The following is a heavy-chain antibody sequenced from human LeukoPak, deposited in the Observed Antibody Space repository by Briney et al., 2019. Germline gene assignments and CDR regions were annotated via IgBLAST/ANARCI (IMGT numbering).Heavy chain of an antibody. CDR1: GYTFTGYY. D-gene: IGHD2-2*01. Sequence: VASVNVSCKASGYTFTGYYMHWVRPAPGQGLEWMGRINPNSGGTNYAQKFQGRVTMTRDTSISTAYMELSRLRSDDTAVYYCARLGCSSTSCRSDFDYWGQGTLVTVSS. V-gene: IGHV1-2*06. CDR2: INPNSGGT. CDR3: ARLGCSSTSCRSDFDY. J-gene: IGHJ4*02.